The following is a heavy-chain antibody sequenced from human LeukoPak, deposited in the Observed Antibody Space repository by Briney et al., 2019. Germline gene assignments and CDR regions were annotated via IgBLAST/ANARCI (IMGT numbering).Heavy chain of an antibody. CDR1: GFTFSSYG. CDR3: ARPRSGLDYYYGMDV. CDR2: IWYDGSNK. Sequence: PGGSLRLSCAASGFTFSSYGMHWVRQAPGKGLEWVAVIWYDGSNKYYADSVKGRFTISRDNSKNTLYLQMNSLRAEDTAVYYCARPRSGLDYYYGMDVWGQGTTVTVSS. V-gene: IGHV3-33*01. J-gene: IGHJ6*02.